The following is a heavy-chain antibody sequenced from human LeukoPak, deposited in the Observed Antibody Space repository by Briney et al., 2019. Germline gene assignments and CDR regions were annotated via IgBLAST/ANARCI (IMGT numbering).Heavy chain of an antibody. CDR2: ISWNSGSI. D-gene: IGHD2-8*01. J-gene: IGHJ4*02. CDR1: GFTFDDYA. V-gene: IGHV3-9*01. CDR3: AKDLGYCTNGVCFPAFDY. Sequence: GGSLRLSCAASGFTFDDYAMHWVRQAPGKGLEWVSGISWNSGSIGYADSVKGRLTISRDNAKNSLYLQMNSLRAEDTALYYCAKDLGYCTNGVCFPAFDYWGQGTLVTVSS.